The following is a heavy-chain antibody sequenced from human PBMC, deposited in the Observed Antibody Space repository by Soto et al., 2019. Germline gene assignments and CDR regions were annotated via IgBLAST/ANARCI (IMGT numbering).Heavy chain of an antibody. CDR1: GFPFSNYA. J-gene: IGHJ4*02. CDR2: ISGSGGST. D-gene: IGHD1-1*01. V-gene: IGHV3-23*01. CDR3: AKGPKLEPRGSSHY. Sequence: GGSLRLSCAASGFPFSNYAMSWVRQAPGKGLEWVSAISGSGGSTYYADSVKGRFTISRDNSKNTLFLQMNSLRAEDTAVYYCAKGPKLEPRGSSHYWGQGTLVTVSS.